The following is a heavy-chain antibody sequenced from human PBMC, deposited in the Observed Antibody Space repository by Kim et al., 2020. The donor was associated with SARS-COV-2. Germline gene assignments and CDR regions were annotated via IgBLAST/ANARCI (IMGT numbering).Heavy chain of an antibody. Sequence: ASVKVSCKASGYTFTSYGISWVRQAPGQGLEWMGWISAYNGNTNYAQKLQGRVTMTTDTSTSTAYMELRSLRSDDTAVYYCARYVTMVRGVIPYYYYGMDVWGQGTTVTVSS. V-gene: IGHV1-18*01. D-gene: IGHD3-10*01. CDR1: GYTFTSYG. CDR3: ARYVTMVRGVIPYYYYGMDV. CDR2: ISAYNGNT. J-gene: IGHJ6*02.